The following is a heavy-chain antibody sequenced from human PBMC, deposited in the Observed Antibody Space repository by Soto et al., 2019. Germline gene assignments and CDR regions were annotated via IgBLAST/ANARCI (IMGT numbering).Heavy chain of an antibody. CDR1: GLAVSTNY. J-gene: IGHJ4*02. Sequence: PGGSLRLSCAASGLAVSTNYMSWVRQAPGKGLEWVSIIYSSGGTYYADSVKGRFFISRDNSMNTLYLQMNSLRAEDTAVYYCAGGGVCLGGSCPLRGSFDYWGQGALVTVSS. D-gene: IGHD2-15*01. V-gene: IGHV3-53*01. CDR2: IYSSGGT. CDR3: AGGGVCLGGSCPLRGSFDY.